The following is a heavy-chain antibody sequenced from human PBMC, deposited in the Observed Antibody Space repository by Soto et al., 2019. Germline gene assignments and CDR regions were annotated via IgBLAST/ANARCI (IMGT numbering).Heavy chain of an antibody. Sequence: QLQLQESGPGLVKPSETLSLTCTVSGGSISTSSYYWGWFRQPPGKGLEWLGNIYFNGNTYYSPSLKSGVSISVSTSKNQFSLILLSVTAAGAAVYYFAKCGYSFTDLSFDSWGLGTLVAVSS. CDR2: IYFNGNT. D-gene: IGHD5-18*01. CDR1: GGSISTSSYY. J-gene: IGHJ4*02. CDR3: AKCGYSFTDLSFDS. V-gene: IGHV4-39*01.